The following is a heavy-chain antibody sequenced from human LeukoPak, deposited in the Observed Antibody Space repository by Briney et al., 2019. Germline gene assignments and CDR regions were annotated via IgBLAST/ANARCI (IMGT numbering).Heavy chain of an antibody. Sequence: ASVKVSCKASGYTFTDYYLHWVRQAPGQGLEWMGWIKPNSGGTNYAHKFQGRVTMTRDTSLNTAYMELNRLIPDDTAVYYCAREPVTGTLNFFDPWGQGALVTVTS. J-gene: IGHJ5*02. CDR1: GYTFTDYY. CDR2: IKPNSGGT. D-gene: IGHD6-19*01. V-gene: IGHV1-2*02. CDR3: AREPVTGTLNFFDP.